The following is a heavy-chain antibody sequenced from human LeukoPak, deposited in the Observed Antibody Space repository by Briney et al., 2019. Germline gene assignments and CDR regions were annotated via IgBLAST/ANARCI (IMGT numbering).Heavy chain of an antibody. D-gene: IGHD3-16*01. V-gene: IGHV3-15*01. J-gene: IGHJ4*02. CDR3: SWGSQQYFDY. Sequence: GGSLRLSCAASGLTFSNVWVNWVRQAPGKGLEWVGLIRSKADGGTTDYAAPVKGRFTISRDDSKNTLYLQMNSLKTEDTAVYYCSWGSQQYFDYWGQGTLVTVSS. CDR2: IRSKADGGTT. CDR1: GLTFSNVW.